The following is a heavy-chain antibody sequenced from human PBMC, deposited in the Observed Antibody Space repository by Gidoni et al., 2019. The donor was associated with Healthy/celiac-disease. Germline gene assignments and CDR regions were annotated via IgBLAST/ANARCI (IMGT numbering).Heavy chain of an antibody. V-gene: IGHV1-18*04. J-gene: IGHJ4*02. D-gene: IGHD1-26*01. CDR3: ARGEGATNY. CDR2: ISAYNGNT. Sequence: QVQLVQYGAEEKKPGAAVKVYGQAAGYTLTSDCIRWVRQSPGQGLEWMGWISAYNGNTNDAQKLQGRETMSTETSTSTAYMERRSRRSDDTAVYYCARGEGATNYWGQGTLVTVSS. CDR1: GYTLTSDC.